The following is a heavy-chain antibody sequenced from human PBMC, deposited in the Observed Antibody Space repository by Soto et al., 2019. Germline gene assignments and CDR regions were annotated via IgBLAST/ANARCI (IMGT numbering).Heavy chain of an antibody. J-gene: IGHJ6*03. CDR1: GFTFSSYA. V-gene: IGHV3-23*01. Sequence: EVQLLESGGGLVQPGGSLRLSCAASGFTFSSYAMSWVRQAPRKGLEWVSAISGSGGSTYYADSVKGRFTISRDNXXXXXXXXXXXXXXXXTAVYYCAKDVWSARYYYMDVWGKGTTVTVSS. CDR2: ISGSGGST. D-gene: IGHD3-10*01. CDR3: AKDVWSARYYYMDV.